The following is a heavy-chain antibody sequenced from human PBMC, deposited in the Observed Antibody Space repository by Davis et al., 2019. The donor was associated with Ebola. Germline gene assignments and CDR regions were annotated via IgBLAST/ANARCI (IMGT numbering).Heavy chain of an antibody. CDR2: IIPMLGTA. V-gene: IGHV1-69*13. D-gene: IGHD7-27*01. Sequence: SVKVSCKASGYTFTSYAMHWVRQAPGQGLEWMGGIIPMLGTANYAQTFQGRVTITADESTSTAYVEVNSLKSEDTAIYYCASPRLGGSYYYGMDVWGQGTTVIVSS. CDR3: ASPRLGGSYYYGMDV. CDR1: GYTFTSYA. J-gene: IGHJ6*02.